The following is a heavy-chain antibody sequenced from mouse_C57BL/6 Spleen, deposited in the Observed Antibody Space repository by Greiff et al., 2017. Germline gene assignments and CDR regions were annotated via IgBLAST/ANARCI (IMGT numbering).Heavy chain of an antibody. Sequence: VQLQQSGAELVRPGASVKLSCTASGFNIKDYYMHWVKQRPEQGLEWIGRIDPEDGDTEYAPTFPGKATMTADTPSNTAYLQLISLTSEDTAVYYCTTPPNWVWFAYWGQGTLVTVSA. CDR1: GFNIKDYY. V-gene: IGHV14-1*01. CDR2: IDPEDGDT. D-gene: IGHD4-1*02. CDR3: TTPPNWVWFAY. J-gene: IGHJ3*01.